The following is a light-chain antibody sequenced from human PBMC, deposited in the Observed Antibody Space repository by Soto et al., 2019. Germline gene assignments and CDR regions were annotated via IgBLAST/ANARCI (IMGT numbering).Light chain of an antibody. CDR2: EVT. J-gene: IGLJ1*01. Sequence: QSVLAQPPSASGSPGQSVTISCTGTSSDVGGYNYVSWYQQHPGKAPKLMSYEVTKRPSGVPDRFSGSKSGNTASLTVSGLQAEDEADYFCCSHAGDNTYVFGTGTKVTVL. CDR1: SSDVGGYNY. CDR3: CSHAGDNTYV. V-gene: IGLV2-8*01.